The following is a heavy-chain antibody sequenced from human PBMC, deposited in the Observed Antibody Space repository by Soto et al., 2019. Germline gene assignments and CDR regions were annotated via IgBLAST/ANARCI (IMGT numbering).Heavy chain of an antibody. CDR3: ARDSSPPEENVHGAHDWFDS. V-gene: IGHV1-2*02. Sequence: QVQLMQSGAEVREPGASVKVSCKASGYRFTDYFLHWLRQAPGKGLEWLGWIKVSTGGPNIAQKFWGRVTLTRDTTISTAYMELRRLTYDDTAVYYCARDSSPPEENVHGAHDWFDSWGQGAMVTVSS. CDR2: IKVSTGGP. D-gene: IGHD3-16*01. CDR1: GYRFTDYF. J-gene: IGHJ5*01.